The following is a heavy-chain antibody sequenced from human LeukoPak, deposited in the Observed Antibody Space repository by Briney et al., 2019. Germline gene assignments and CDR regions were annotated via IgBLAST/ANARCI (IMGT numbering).Heavy chain of an antibody. J-gene: IGHJ4*02. D-gene: IGHD3-22*01. CDR1: GFTFGNYG. CDR2: ISGSGGST. Sequence: GGSLRLSCAASGFTFGNYGMSWVRQAPGKGLEWVSAISGSGGSTYYADSVKGRFTISRDNSKNTLYLQMNSLRAEDTAVYYCAKDGDDSSGYYSYYFDYWGQGTLVTVSS. V-gene: IGHV3-23*01. CDR3: AKDGDDSSGYYSYYFDY.